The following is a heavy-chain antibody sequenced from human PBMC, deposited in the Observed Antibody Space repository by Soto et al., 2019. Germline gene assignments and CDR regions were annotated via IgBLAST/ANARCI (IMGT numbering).Heavy chain of an antibody. D-gene: IGHD6-19*01. CDR1: GFTFDDYA. J-gene: IGHJ4*02. V-gene: IGHV3-9*01. Sequence: GGSLRLSCAASGFTFDDYAMHWVRQAPGKGLEWVSGMSWNSGSIDYADSVKGRFTISRDNAKNSLYLQMHSLRTDDSVMYYCANDCPYGRSSRSASELGYWGQGTLVTVSS. CDR3: ANDCPYGRSSRSASELGY. CDR2: MSWNSGSI.